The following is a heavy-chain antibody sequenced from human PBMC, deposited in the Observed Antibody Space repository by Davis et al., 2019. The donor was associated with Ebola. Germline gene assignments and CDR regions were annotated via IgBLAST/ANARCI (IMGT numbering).Heavy chain of an antibody. CDR2: ISSSSSYI. Sequence: PGESLRLSCAASGFTFSSYSMNWVRQAPGKGLEWVSSISSSSSYIYYADSVKGRFTISRDNAKNSLYLQMNSLRAEDTAVYYCARAVNYYYYGMDVWGKGTTVTVSS. V-gene: IGHV3-21*01. CDR3: ARAVNYYYYGMDV. J-gene: IGHJ6*04. CDR1: GFTFSSYS. D-gene: IGHD4-17*01.